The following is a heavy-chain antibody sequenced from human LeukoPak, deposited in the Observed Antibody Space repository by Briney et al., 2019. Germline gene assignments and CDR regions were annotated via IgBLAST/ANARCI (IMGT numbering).Heavy chain of an antibody. CDR3: ARDAFL. CDR2: ISGTGYTI. V-gene: IGHV3-48*03. D-gene: IGHD3-3*02. Sequence: PGGSLRLSCVVSGFSFSSYEMNWVRQAPGKGLEWVSYISGTGYTIYYADSVKGRFTISRDNAKNSLYLQMSSLRAEDTAVYYCARDAFLGGQGTLVTVSS. CDR1: GFSFSSYE. J-gene: IGHJ4*02.